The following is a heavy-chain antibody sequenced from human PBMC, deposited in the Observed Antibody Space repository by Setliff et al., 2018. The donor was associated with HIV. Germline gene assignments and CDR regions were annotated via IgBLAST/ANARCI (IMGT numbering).Heavy chain of an antibody. Sequence: ASVKVSCKASGGTFSSYAISWVRQAPGQGLEWMGIINPSGGSTSYAQRFQGRVTMTTDTSTSTVYMELSSLRSEDTAVYYCARESGDYSDYSDWGQGTLVTVSS. CDR3: ARESGDYSDYSD. CDR1: GGTFSSYA. D-gene: IGHD4-17*01. CDR2: INPSGGST. J-gene: IGHJ4*02. V-gene: IGHV1-46*01.